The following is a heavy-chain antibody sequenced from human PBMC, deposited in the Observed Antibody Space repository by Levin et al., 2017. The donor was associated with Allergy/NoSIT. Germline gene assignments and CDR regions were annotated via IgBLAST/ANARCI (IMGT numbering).Heavy chain of an antibody. CDR2: ISSSSSTI. J-gene: IGHJ4*02. D-gene: IGHD1-26*01. CDR3: ARTSWGATTGY. V-gene: IGHV3-48*01. Sequence: GGSLRLSCAASGFTFSSYSMNWVRQAPGKGLEWVSYISSSSSTIYYADSVKGRFTISRDNAKHSLYLQMNSLRAEDTAVYYCARTSWGATTGYWGQGTLVTVSS. CDR1: GFTFSSYS.